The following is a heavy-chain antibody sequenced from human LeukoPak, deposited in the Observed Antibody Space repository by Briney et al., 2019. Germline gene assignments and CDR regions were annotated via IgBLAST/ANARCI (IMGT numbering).Heavy chain of an antibody. Sequence: GGSLRLSCAASGFTFDDSGMSWVRQAPGKGLEWVSGINWTGGNADSVKGRFTISRDNAKNSLYLQMNSLRAEDTAVYYCARDYNWNFDYWGQGTLVTVSS. V-gene: IGHV3-20*04. J-gene: IGHJ4*02. D-gene: IGHD1-20*01. CDR2: INWTGG. CDR1: GFTFDDSG. CDR3: ARDYNWNFDY.